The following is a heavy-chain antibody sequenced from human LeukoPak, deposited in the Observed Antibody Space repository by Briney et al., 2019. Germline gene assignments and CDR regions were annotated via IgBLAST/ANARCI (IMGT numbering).Heavy chain of an antibody. CDR2: INGGGDAT. CDR3: ARCTASCYANAFDV. Sequence: PSETLSLTCTVSGGSISSYYWSWIRQPPGKGLEWVSAINGGGDATEYADSVKGRFTISRDNSKNTLYLQMNSLRPDDTAVYYCARCTASCYANAFDVWGQGTLLTVSS. V-gene: IGHV3-23*01. J-gene: IGHJ3*01. D-gene: IGHD2-2*01. CDR1: GGSISSYY.